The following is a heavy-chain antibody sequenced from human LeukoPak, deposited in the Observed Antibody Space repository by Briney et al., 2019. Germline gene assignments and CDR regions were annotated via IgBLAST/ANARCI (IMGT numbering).Heavy chain of an antibody. V-gene: IGHV1-2*02. J-gene: IGHJ6*03. CDR3: AREKAADCSSTSCYYYYYYMDV. CDR2: INPNSGGT. D-gene: IGHD2-2*01. Sequence: GASVKVSCKASGYTFTGYYMHWVRQAPGQGLEWMGWINPNSGGTNYAQKVQGRVTMTRDTSISTAYMELSRLRSDDTAVYYCAREKAADCSSTSCYYYYYYMDVWGKGTTVTVSS. CDR1: GYTFTGYY.